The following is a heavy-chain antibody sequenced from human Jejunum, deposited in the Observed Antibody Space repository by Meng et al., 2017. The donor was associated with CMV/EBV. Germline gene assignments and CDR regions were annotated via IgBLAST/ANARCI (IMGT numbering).Heavy chain of an antibody. J-gene: IGHJ4*02. CDR2: INHNGST. CDR3: ARMPSNTIDY. Sequence: LSRACAVYGGSFSGYYWSWIRQPPGKGLEWIGGINHNGSTTYIPSLKSRVTMSVDTSKNQFSLKLSSVTAADTAVYYCARMPSNTIDYWGQGTLVTVSS. D-gene: IGHD2-2*01. V-gene: IGHV4-34*01. CDR1: GGSFSGYY.